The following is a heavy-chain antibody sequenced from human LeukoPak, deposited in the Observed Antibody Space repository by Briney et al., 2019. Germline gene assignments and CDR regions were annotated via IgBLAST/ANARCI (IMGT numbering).Heavy chain of an antibody. Sequence: SVKVSCKASGGTFSSYAISWVRQAPGQGLEWMGGIIPILGTANYAQKFQGRVTITTDESTSTAYMELSSLRSEDTAVYYCARVVVDYDSSGYYGDYWGQGTLVTVSS. CDR3: ARVVVDYDSSGYYGDY. CDR2: IIPILGTA. V-gene: IGHV1-69*05. CDR1: GGTFSSYA. J-gene: IGHJ4*02. D-gene: IGHD3-22*01.